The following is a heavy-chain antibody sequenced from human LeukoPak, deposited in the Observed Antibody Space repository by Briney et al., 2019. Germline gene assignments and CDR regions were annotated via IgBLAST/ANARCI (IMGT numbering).Heavy chain of an antibody. J-gene: IGHJ4*02. D-gene: IGHD2-21*02. CDR2: ISGSGGST. V-gene: IGHV3-23*01. CDR3: AKRGPGIVVVTAIRAFDY. Sequence: GGSLRLSCAASGFTFSSYAMSWVRQAPGKGLEWVSAISGSGGSTYYADSVKGRFTISRDNFKNTLYLQMNSLRAEDTAVYYCAKRGPGIVVVTAIRAFDYWGQGTLVTVSS. CDR1: GFTFSSYA.